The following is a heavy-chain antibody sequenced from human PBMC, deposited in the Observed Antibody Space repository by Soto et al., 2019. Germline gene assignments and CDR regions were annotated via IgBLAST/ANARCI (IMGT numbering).Heavy chain of an antibody. D-gene: IGHD4-17*01. Sequence: ESGGGVVQPGRSLRLSCAASGFTFSSYGMHWVRQAPGKGLEWVAVIWYDGSNKYYADSVKGRFTISRDNSKNTLYLQMNSLRAEDTAVYYCARDPRDYGDYGGYFDYWGQGTLVTVSS. CDR2: IWYDGSNK. V-gene: IGHV3-33*01. J-gene: IGHJ4*02. CDR3: ARDPRDYGDYGGYFDY. CDR1: GFTFSSYG.